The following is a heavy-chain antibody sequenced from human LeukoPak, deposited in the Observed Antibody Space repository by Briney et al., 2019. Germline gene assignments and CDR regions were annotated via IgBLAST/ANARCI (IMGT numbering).Heavy chain of an antibody. CDR3: ARGRGSTSSNFDY. CDR1: GYTFTGYY. Sequence: ASVKVSCKASGYTFTGYYMHWVRQAPGQGLEWMGWINPNSGGTNYAQQFQGRATMTRDTSISTAFMELSRLTSDDTAVYSCARGRGSTSSNFDYWGQGTLVTVSS. V-gene: IGHV1-2*02. CDR2: INPNSGGT. J-gene: IGHJ4*02. D-gene: IGHD2-2*01.